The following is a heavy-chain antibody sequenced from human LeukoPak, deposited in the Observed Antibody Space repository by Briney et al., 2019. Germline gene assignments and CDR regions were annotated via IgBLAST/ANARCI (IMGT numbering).Heavy chain of an antibody. V-gene: IGHV4-4*07. Sequence: PSETLSLTCNVSGASVSTHSWTWIRQPAGKRLEWIGRIHASGSANYNPSLKSRVAMSVDMSNNQFSLKVTSVTAADTAVYYCARDNPPGSYDYWGQGTLVTVSS. CDR3: ARDNPPGSYDY. D-gene: IGHD1-1*01. J-gene: IGHJ4*02. CDR2: IHASGSA. CDR1: GASVSTHS.